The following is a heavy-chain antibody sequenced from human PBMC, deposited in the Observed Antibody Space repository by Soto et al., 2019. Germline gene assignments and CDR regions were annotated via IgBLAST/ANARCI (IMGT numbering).Heavy chain of an antibody. CDR2: IIPILGIA. CDR1: GGTFSSYT. J-gene: IGHJ4*02. Sequence: SVKVSCKASGGTFSSYTISWVRQAPGQGLEWMGRIIPILGIANYAQKFQGRVTITADKSTGTAYMELSSLRSEDTAVYYCAKSPYYDFWSGHPRRFDYWGKGTQVTVSS. CDR3: AKSPYYDFWSGHPRRFDY. V-gene: IGHV1-69*02. D-gene: IGHD3-3*01.